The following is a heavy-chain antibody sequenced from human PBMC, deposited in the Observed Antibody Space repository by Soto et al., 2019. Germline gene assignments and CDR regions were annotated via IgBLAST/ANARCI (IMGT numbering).Heavy chain of an antibody. CDR1: GFTFSSYA. J-gene: IGHJ6*03. V-gene: IGHV3-23*01. D-gene: IGHD3-3*01. Sequence: GGSLRLSCAASGFTFSSYAMSWVRQAPGKGLEWVSAISGSGGSTYYADSVKGRFTISRDNSKNTLYLQMNSLRAEDTAVYYCAKDWPDFWSGANDYYYLDVWGKGTTVTVSS. CDR2: ISGSGGST. CDR3: AKDWPDFWSGANDYYYLDV.